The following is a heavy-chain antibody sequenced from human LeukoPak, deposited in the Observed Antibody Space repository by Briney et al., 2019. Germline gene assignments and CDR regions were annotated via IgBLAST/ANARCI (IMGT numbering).Heavy chain of an antibody. Sequence: ASVKVSWKTSGDIFTGYYIHWVRQAPGQGLEWMGWINPKSGGTKFAQKFQGRVNLTRDTSITSAYLDLSRLTSDDTAVYYCARERKTEYSDHSYFDPWRQGSLVTVSS. CDR2: INPKSGGT. J-gene: IGHJ5*02. CDR3: ARERKTEYSDHSYFDP. V-gene: IGHV1-2*02. CDR1: GDIFTGYY. D-gene: IGHD5-18*01.